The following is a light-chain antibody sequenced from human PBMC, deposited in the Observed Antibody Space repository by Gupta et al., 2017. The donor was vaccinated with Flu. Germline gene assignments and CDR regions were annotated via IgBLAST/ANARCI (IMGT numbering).Light chain of an antibody. CDR2: KNH. Sequence: QAGLTQPPSVSKALGQTATLTCTGNSNNVGNQGAAWLQHHQGHPPKLLFYKNHNRPSGISERFSTSRSGATASLTITGLQPEDEADYYCLAWDSTLYIWMFGGGTKVTVL. V-gene: IGLV10-54*04. CDR1: SNNVGNQG. J-gene: IGLJ3*02. CDR3: LAWDSTLYIWM.